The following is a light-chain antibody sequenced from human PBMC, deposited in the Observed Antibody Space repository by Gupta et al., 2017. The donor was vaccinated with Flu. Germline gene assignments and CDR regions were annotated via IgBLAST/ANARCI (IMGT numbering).Light chain of an antibody. Sequence: IVLTQSPATLSLSPGERATLSCRASQSVSSYLAWYQQKPGQAPRLLIYDAANRATGIPARFSGSGSGTDFTLTISSLEPEDFAVYYGQHRSNWPITFGQGTRLEIK. CDR3: QHRSNWPIT. J-gene: IGKJ5*01. CDR1: QSVSSY. CDR2: DAA. V-gene: IGKV3-11*01.